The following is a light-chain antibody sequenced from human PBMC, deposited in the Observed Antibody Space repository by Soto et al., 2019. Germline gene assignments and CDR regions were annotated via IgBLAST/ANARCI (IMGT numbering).Light chain of an antibody. CDR1: QTVSSK. Sequence: EIVMTQSPATLSVSVGERATLSFRASQTVSSKLAWYQQKPGQAPRLLIYGASTRSTGIPARFTGSGSGTEFTLTISSLQSEDFAVYYCQQYNDWSPQLTFGGGTKVEIK. V-gene: IGKV3-15*01. CDR2: GAS. J-gene: IGKJ4*01. CDR3: QQYNDWSPQLT.